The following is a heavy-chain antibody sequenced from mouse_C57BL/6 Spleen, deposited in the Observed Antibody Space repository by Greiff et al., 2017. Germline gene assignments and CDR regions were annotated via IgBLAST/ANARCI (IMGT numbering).Heavy chain of an antibody. D-gene: IGHD2-3*01. CDR2: IYPGSGST. Sequence: VQLQQPGAELVKPGASVKMSCKASGYTFTSYWITWVKQRPGQGLEWIGDIYPGSGSTNYNEKFKSKATLTVDTSSGTAYMQLSSLTSEDSAVYYCARWLIRTYYFDYWGQGTTLTVSS. J-gene: IGHJ2*01. V-gene: IGHV1-55*01. CDR3: ARWLIRTYYFDY. CDR1: GYTFTSYW.